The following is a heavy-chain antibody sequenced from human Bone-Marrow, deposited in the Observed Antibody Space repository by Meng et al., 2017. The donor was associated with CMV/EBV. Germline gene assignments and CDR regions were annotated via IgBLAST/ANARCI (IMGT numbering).Heavy chain of an antibody. V-gene: IGHV3-11*01. J-gene: IGHJ4*02. Sequence: GESLKISCAASGFTFSDYYMSWIRQAPGKGLEWVSYISSSGSTIYYADSVKGRFTISRDNAKNSLYLQMNSLRAEDTAVYYCAKHNGGAVPAAIGYWGQGTLVTVSS. CDR3: AKHNGGAVPAAIGY. CDR1: GFTFSDYY. CDR2: ISSSGSTI. D-gene: IGHD2-2*01.